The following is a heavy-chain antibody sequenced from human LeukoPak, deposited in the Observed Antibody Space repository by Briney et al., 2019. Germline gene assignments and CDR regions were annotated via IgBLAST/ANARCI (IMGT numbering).Heavy chain of an antibody. CDR3: AKGIVPAAASNFNY. D-gene: IGHD2-2*01. J-gene: IGHJ4*02. CDR1: GFTVSSNS. V-gene: IGHV3-23*01. CDR2: ISGSGGST. Sequence: PGGSLRLSCAASGFTVSSNSMTWVRQAPGKGLEWVSGISGSGGSTYYADSVKGRFTISRDNSKNTLYLQMNSLRAEDTAVYYCAKGIVPAAASNFNYWGQGTLVTAAS.